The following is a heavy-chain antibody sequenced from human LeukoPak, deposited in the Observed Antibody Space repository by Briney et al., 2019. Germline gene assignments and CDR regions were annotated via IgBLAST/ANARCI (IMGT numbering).Heavy chain of an antibody. D-gene: IGHD2/OR15-2a*01. V-gene: IGHV3-23*01. CDR2: ISGSGGST. CDR3: ARDLIRQYSAPSPFDY. CDR1: GFTFSSYA. Sequence: GGSLRLSCAASGFTFSSYAMSWVRQAPGKGLEWVSAISGSGGSTYYADSVKGRFTISRDNSKNTLYLQMNSLRAEDTAVYYCARDLIRQYSAPSPFDYWGQGTLVTVSS. J-gene: IGHJ4*02.